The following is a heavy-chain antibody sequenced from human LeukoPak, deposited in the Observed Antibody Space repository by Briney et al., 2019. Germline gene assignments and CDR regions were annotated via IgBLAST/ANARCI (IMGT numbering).Heavy chain of an antibody. J-gene: IGHJ4*02. CDR3: AKDPDSSGWSYYFDY. CDR1: GFTFSSYA. CDR2: ISGSGGST. Sequence: PGGSLRLSCAASGFTFSSYARSWLRQAPGKGLEWVSAISGSGGSTYYADSVKGRFTISRDNSKNTLYLQMNSLRAEDTAVYYCAKDPDSSGWSYYFDYWGQGTLVTVSS. D-gene: IGHD6-19*01. V-gene: IGHV3-23*01.